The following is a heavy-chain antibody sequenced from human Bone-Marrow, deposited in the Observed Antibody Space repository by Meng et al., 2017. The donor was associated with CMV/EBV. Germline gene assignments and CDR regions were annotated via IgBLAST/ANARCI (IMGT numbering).Heavy chain of an antibody. V-gene: IGHV4-4*02. CDR2: IHDTGYT. Sequence: GSLRLSCAMSGDSVSSGHWWSGVRQPPGRGLEWIAEIHDTGYTHYNPSLQSRVTISKDKSKNHFSLKLTAVTAADTALYYSARGPTRGKLDPWGQGTLVTVSS. D-gene: IGHD1-26*01. CDR1: GDSVSSGHW. J-gene: IGHJ5*02. CDR3: ARGPTRGKLDP.